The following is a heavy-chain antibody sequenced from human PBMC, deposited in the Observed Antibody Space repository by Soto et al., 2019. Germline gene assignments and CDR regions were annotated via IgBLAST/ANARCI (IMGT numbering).Heavy chain of an antibody. CDR2: ISYYGTNE. CDR1: GFTFSGYG. V-gene: IGHV3-30*18. D-gene: IGHD1-26*01. J-gene: IGHJ4*02. CDR3: AKEDTSGRYSLDY. Sequence: LRLSCEASGFTFSGYGMHWVRQAPGKGLEWVAVISYYGTNEYYEDSVKGRFTISRDNSKNTLYPQMNSLRIEDTAVYFCAKEDTSGRYSLDYWGQGSQVTVSS.